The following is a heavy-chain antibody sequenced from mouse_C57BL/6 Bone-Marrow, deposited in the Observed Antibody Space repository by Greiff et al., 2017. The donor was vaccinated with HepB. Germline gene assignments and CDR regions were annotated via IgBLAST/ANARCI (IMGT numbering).Heavy chain of an antibody. Sequence: QVQLQQSGAELVRPGASVTLSCKASGYTFTDYEMHWVKQTPVHGLEWIGAIDPETGGTAYNQKFKGKAILTADKSSSTAYMELRSLTSEDSAVYYCTRNGYSYYYAMDYWGQGTSVTVSS. CDR1: GYTFTDYE. CDR2: IDPETGGT. D-gene: IGHD2-3*01. CDR3: TRNGYSYYYAMDY. J-gene: IGHJ4*01. V-gene: IGHV1-15*01.